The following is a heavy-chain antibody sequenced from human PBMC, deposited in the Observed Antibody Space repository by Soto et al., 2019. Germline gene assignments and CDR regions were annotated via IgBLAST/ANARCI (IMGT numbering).Heavy chain of an antibody. D-gene: IGHD1-26*01. CDR2: ISHEGGTQ. CDR1: GFTFSDYG. CDR3: AKEGAPKVSRWDDY. V-gene: IGHV3-30*18. Sequence: QVQLAESGGGVVQPGGSLRLSCAASGFTFSDYGIDWIRQAPGKGLEWVAVISHEGGTQYYADSVRGRFTVSRDNSKNRKYLQMVSERPEDTAVYCCAKEGAPKVSRWDDYWGQGNLVNVSS. J-gene: IGHJ4*02.